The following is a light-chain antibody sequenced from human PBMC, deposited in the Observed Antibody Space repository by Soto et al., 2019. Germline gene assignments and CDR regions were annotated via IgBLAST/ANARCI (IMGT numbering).Light chain of an antibody. V-gene: IGKV2-30*02. Sequence: DVVMTQSPLSLPVTLGQPASISCRSTQSLVHSDGNTHLNSFQQRPGQSPRRLICKVSNRESGVPDRFSGSASGTDFTLKISRVEAEDLGVYYCMQGTHWPYTFGQGTKLEIK. CDR3: MQGTHWPYT. J-gene: IGKJ2*01. CDR1: QSLVHSDGNTH. CDR2: KVS.